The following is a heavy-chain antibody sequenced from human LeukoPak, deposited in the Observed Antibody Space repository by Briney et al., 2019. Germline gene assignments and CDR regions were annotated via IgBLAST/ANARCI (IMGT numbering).Heavy chain of an antibody. V-gene: IGHV4-31*03. CDR3: ARHNHPRPIDY. Sequence: SATLSLTSTVSGGSISSGGYYWRWIRQRPGKGLEWIEYIYYSGSNNYNPSLKSRVTISVDTSKNQFSLKLSSVTAADTAVYYCARHNHPRPIDYWGQGTLVTVSS. J-gene: IGHJ4*02. CDR1: GGSISSGGYY. CDR2: IYYSGSN. D-gene: IGHD6-6*01.